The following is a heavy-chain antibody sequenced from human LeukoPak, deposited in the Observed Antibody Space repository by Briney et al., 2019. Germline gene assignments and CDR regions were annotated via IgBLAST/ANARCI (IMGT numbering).Heavy chain of an antibody. D-gene: IGHD3-10*01. Sequence: SETLSLTCTVSGGSISSYYWSWIRQPPGKGLEWIGYIYYSGSTNYNPSLTSRVTISVDTSKNQFSLKLSSVTAADTAVYYCARHRWFKDHPTFDYWAREPWSPSPQ. CDR3: ARHRWFKDHPTFDY. V-gene: IGHV4-59*01. CDR1: GGSISSYY. CDR2: IYYSGST. J-gene: IGHJ4*02.